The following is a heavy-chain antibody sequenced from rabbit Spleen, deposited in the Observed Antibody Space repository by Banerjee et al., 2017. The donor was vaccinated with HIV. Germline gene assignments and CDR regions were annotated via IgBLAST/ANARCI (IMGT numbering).Heavy chain of an antibody. CDR1: GFDFTNYY. D-gene: IGHD3-1*01. J-gene: IGHJ3*01. Sequence: QLTETGGGLVKPGGSLTLSCKASGFDFTNYYISWVRQAPGKGLEWIGIIYAAKGSTDYASWVNGRFTISSDNAQSTVDLKMTSLTAADTATYFCARAIVPWLGLTRLDLWGPGT. CDR3: ARAIVPWLGLTRLDL. CDR2: IYAAKGST. V-gene: IGHV1S7*01.